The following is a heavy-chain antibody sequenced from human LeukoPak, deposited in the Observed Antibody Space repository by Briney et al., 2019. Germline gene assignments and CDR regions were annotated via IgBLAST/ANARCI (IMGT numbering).Heavy chain of an antibody. Sequence: GGSLRLSCAASGFTFSSYSMNWVRQAPGKGLEWVSSISSRSSYIDYADSVKGRFTISRDNAKSSLYLEMNSLRAEDTAVYYCGRGHWGLDYWGQGTLVTVSS. CDR1: GFTFSSYS. V-gene: IGHV3-21*01. J-gene: IGHJ4*02. CDR2: ISSRSSYI. D-gene: IGHD7-27*01. CDR3: GRGHWGLDY.